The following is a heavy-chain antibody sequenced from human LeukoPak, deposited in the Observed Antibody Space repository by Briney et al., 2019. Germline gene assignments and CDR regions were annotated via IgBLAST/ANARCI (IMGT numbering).Heavy chain of an antibody. J-gene: IGHJ4*02. V-gene: IGHV1-46*01. CDR2: INPSGGTT. CDR3: ARGSNYYYDVTADYPRY. D-gene: IGHD3-22*01. Sequence: ASVKVSCKTSGYTFTTYYIHWVRQAPGQGLEWLGIINPSGGTTTYAQKFQGRVTMTRDTSKSTVYMELNPLRSEDTAVYYCARGSNYYYDVTADYPRYWGQGTLVTVSS. CDR1: GYTFTTYY.